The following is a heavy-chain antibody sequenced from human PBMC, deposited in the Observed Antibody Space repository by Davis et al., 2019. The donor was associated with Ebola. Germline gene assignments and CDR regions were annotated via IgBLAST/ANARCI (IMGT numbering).Heavy chain of an antibody. CDR3: ARGEVDTALGIDY. J-gene: IGHJ4*02. Sequence: MPSETLSLTCAVSGGSISSSNWWSWVRQPPGKGLEWIGEIYHSGSTNYNPSLKSRVTISVDKSKNQFSLKLSSVSAADTAVYYCARGEVDTALGIDYWGQGTLVTVSS. V-gene: IGHV4-4*02. CDR1: GGSISSSNW. D-gene: IGHD5-18*01. CDR2: IYHSGST.